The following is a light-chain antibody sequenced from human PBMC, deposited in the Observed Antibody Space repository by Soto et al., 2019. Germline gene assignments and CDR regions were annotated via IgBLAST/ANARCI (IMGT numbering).Light chain of an antibody. CDR3: QAYDYSLTAFV. J-gene: IGLJ3*02. CDR2: GNR. CDR1: SSDVGSYNL. Sequence: QSVLTQPASVSGSPGQSITISCTGTSSDVGSYNLVSWYQQHPGKAPKLVIFGNRNRPSGVPERFSGSKSGTSASLAITGLQAEDEADYYCQAYDYSLTAFVFGGGTKLTVL. V-gene: IGLV2-14*02.